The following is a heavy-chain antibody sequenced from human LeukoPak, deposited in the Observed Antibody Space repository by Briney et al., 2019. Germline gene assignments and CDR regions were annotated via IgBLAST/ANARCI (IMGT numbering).Heavy chain of an antibody. Sequence: ASVKVSCKASGYTFTTFGISWVRQAPGQGLEWMGWINTNTGNPTYAQGFTGRFVFSLDTSVSTAYLEISSLKAEDTAVYFCAKDPPYSSSWPDALDIWGQGTMVTVSS. J-gene: IGHJ3*02. CDR1: GYTFTTFG. CDR3: AKDPPYSSSWPDALDI. D-gene: IGHD6-13*01. V-gene: IGHV7-4-1*02. CDR2: INTNTGNP.